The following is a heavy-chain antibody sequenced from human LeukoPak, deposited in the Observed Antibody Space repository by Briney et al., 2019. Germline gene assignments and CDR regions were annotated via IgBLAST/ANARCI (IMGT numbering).Heavy chain of an antibody. V-gene: IGHV1-3*01. J-gene: IGHJ4*02. CDR1: GYTFTSYA. CDR2: INAGNGNT. CDR3: ARVSPTTNKLAY. Sequence: ASVKVSCKASGYTFTSYAMHWVRQAPGQRLERMGWINAGNGNTKYSQKFQGRVTITRDTSASTAYMELSSLRSEDTAVYYCARVSPTTNKLAYWGQGTLVTVSS. D-gene: IGHD5-12*01.